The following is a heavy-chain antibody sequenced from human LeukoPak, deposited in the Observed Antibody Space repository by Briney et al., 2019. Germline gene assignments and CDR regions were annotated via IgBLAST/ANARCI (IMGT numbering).Heavy chain of an antibody. D-gene: IGHD5-24*01. CDR2: IIPIFGTA. Sequence: SVKVSCKASGGTFISYAISWVRQAPGQGLEWMGGIIPIFGTANYAQKFQGRVTITADESTSTAYMELSSLRSEDTAVYYCARGEVEMATITAFDYWGQGTLVTVSS. CDR1: GGTFISYA. J-gene: IGHJ4*02. V-gene: IGHV1-69*13. CDR3: ARGEVEMATITAFDY.